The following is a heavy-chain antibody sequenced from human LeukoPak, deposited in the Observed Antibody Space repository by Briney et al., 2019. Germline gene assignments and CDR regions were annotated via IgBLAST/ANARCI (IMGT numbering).Heavy chain of an antibody. CDR1: GGTFSSYA. CDR2: IIPIFGTA. V-gene: IGHV1-69*13. CDR3: AREMYFYRSGSQEYQYHMDV. D-gene: IGHD3-10*01. J-gene: IGHJ6*03. Sequence: SVKVSCKASGGTFSSYAISWVRQAPGQGLEWMGGIIPIFGTANYAQKFQGRVTITADESTSTAYMELSSLRSEDTAVYYCAREMYFYRSGSQEYQYHMDVWGKGTTVTVSS.